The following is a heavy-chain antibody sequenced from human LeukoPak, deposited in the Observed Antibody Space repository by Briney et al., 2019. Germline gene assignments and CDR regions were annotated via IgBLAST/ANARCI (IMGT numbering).Heavy chain of an antibody. CDR1: GGSISSYY. V-gene: IGHV4-4*07. CDR3: ARQYGDDARAFDY. D-gene: IGHD4-17*01. J-gene: IGHJ4*02. Sequence: PSETLSLTCTVSGGSISSYYWSWIRRPAVKGLEWIGRIYISGSTNYNPSLKSRVTMSVDTSKNQFSLKLTSVTAADTAVYYCARQYGDDARAFDYWGQGTLVTVSS. CDR2: IYISGST.